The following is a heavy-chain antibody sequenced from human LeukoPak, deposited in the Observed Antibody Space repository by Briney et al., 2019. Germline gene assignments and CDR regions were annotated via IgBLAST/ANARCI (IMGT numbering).Heavy chain of an antibody. V-gene: IGHV3-74*01. J-gene: IGHJ4*02. CDR1: GFTFSTYW. Sequence: PGGSLRLSCAASGFTFSTYWMHWDRHAPGEGLVWVSRIKSDGSDTSYADSVKGRFTISRDNAKNTLYLQMNSLRAEDTAVYYCARGFWTGVEYWGQGALVTVSS. D-gene: IGHD3/OR15-3a*01. CDR2: IKSDGSDT. CDR3: ARGFWTGVEY.